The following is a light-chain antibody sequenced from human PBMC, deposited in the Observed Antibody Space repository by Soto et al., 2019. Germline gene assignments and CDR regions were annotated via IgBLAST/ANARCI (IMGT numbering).Light chain of an antibody. Sequence: ERTQSPAALSVSPGEGATLSCRASHLVMKDLAWYQQKPGQAPRLLIYDTSTRASGIPPRFSGSGSGTDFTLTIDRLEPEDFAMYYCQQHGSSPITFGQGTRLEIK. CDR3: QQHGSSPIT. V-gene: IGKV3-15*01. J-gene: IGKJ5*01. CDR2: DTS. CDR1: HLVMKD.